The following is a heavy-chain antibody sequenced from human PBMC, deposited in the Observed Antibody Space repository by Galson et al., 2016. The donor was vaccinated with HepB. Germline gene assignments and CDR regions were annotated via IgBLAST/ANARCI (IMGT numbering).Heavy chain of an antibody. Sequence: SETLSLTCTVSNDSITNHYWSWIRQPPGKGLEWIGYIYYSGATNYNPALKSRVTISVDESKNQFSLQLNSVTAADTAVYYCATVRYNILTGYYKDYWGQGTLVTVSS. CDR2: IYYSGAT. CDR3: ATVRYNILTGYYKDY. J-gene: IGHJ4*02. D-gene: IGHD3-9*01. V-gene: IGHV4-59*11. CDR1: NDSITNHY.